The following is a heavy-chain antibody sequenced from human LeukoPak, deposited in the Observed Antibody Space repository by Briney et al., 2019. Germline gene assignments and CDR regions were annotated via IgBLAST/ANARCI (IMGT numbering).Heavy chain of an antibody. Sequence: SETLSLTCTVSGGSLGSSTYYWGWIRQPPGKGLEWVASISYSGSTYYNPSLRSRVTMSVDTSKNQFSLKLNSVTAADTAVYYCARPFRPDFPNDAFDIWGQGTMVTVSS. D-gene: IGHD3-3*01. V-gene: IGHV4-39*01. CDR1: GGSLGSSTYY. J-gene: IGHJ3*02. CDR3: ARPFRPDFPNDAFDI. CDR2: ISYSGST.